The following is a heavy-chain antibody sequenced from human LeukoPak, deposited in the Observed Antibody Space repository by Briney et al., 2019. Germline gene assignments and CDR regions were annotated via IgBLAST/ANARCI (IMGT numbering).Heavy chain of an antibody. CDR2: IYYSGST. CDR1: GGSISGYQ. CDR3: ARVGVGTSMDV. Sequence: SETLSPTCTVSGGSISGYQWSWIRQPPGKGLEWIGYIYYSGSTNYNPSLKSRVNVSVDTSKNQFSLKRRSVTAADTAVYYCARVGVGTSMDVWGQGTTVTVSS. D-gene: IGHD2-21*02. J-gene: IGHJ6*02. V-gene: IGHV4-59*01.